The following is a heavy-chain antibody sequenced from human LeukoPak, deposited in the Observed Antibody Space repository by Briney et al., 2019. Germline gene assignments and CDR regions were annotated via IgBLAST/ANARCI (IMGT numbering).Heavy chain of an antibody. CDR2: IRFDGSNK. V-gene: IGHV3-30*02. CDR3: ARDTGYSSSWYGRGFDY. J-gene: IGHJ4*02. CDR1: GFTFSSYG. Sequence: GGSLRLSCAASGFTFSSYGVHWVRQAPGKGLEWVAFIRFDGSNKYYADSVKGRFTISRDNSKNTLYLQMNSLRAEDTAVYYCARDTGYSSSWYGRGFDYWGQGTLVTVSS. D-gene: IGHD6-13*01.